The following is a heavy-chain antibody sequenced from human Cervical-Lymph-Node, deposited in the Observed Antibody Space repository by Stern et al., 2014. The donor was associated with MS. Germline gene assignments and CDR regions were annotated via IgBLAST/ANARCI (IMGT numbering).Heavy chain of an antibody. Sequence: QVNLKESGPTLVKPTQTVTLTCTLSGFSVATAGVGVGWIRQPPGKALEWLELIYLDADKLYSPSLKNRLTIIKDTSKNQVVLTMTNVDPVDTATYYCAHSRVKYCRGGTCYSSLFDYWGQGTLVTVSS. V-gene: IGHV2-5*02. CDR1: GFSVATAGVG. CDR2: IYLDADK. D-gene: IGHD2-15*01. J-gene: IGHJ4*02. CDR3: AHSRVKYCRGGTCYSSLFDY.